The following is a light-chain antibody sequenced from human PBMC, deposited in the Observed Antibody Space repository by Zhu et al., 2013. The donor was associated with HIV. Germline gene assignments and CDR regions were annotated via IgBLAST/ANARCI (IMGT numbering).Light chain of an antibody. J-gene: IGKJ4*01. CDR3: QQFRSNPPT. CDR1: QSVSSN. Sequence: EIVMTQSPATLSVSPGERATLSCRASQSVSSNLAWYQQKPGQAPRLLIYGASTRATGIPARFSGSGSGTEFTLTINNLQPEDFATYYCQQFRSNPPTFGGGTKVEIK. CDR2: GAS. V-gene: IGKV3-15*01.